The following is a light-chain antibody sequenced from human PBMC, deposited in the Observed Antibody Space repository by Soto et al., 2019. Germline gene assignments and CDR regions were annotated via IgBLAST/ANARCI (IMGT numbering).Light chain of an antibody. CDR1: SSTFATNY. CDR2: RSD. Sequence: QSALTQPPSASGTPGQRVSISCCGDSSTFATNYVHWYQQLPGAAPKLLIYRSDQRPSGVPERFSGSKTGTSASLTISGLRPEDEAHYYRAAYTGNLNGPVFGGGTQLTVL. J-gene: IGLJ7*01. V-gene: IGLV1-47*01. CDR3: AAYTGNLNGPV.